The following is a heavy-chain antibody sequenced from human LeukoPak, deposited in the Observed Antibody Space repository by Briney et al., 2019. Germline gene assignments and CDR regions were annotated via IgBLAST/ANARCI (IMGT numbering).Heavy chain of an antibody. J-gene: IGHJ3*02. V-gene: IGHV3-21*01. CDR3: ASFRGTVTTLLDAFDI. Sequence: GGSLRLSCAASGFTFSSYSMNWVRQAPGKGLEWVSSISSSSSYIYYADSVKGRFTISRDNAKNSLYLQMNSLRAEDTAVYYCASFRGTVTTLLDAFDIWGQGTMVTVSS. D-gene: IGHD4-17*01. CDR1: GFTFSSYS. CDR2: ISSSSSYI.